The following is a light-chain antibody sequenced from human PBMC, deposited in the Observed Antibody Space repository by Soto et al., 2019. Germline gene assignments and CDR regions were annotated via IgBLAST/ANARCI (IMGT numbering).Light chain of an antibody. CDR1: QSVKSSY. J-gene: IGKJ5*01. CDR3: QQYGSSIT. Sequence: IVLTQSPGTLSLSPVERGTLPCTASQSVKSSYLAWYQHKPGQAPRLLIYGTSSRATGIPDSFSGSASGTDFPLTISRMAPEDFAVYYCQQYGSSITFGHGTRLEI. V-gene: IGKV3-20*01. CDR2: GTS.